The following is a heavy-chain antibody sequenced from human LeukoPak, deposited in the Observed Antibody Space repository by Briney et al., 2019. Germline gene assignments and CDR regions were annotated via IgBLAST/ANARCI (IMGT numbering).Heavy chain of an antibody. J-gene: IGHJ3*02. CDR3: VRGLATVVTGAVGAFDI. V-gene: IGHV4-61*01. D-gene: IGHD4-23*01. CDR2: IYYSGST. Sequence: PSETLSLTCTVSGGSVSSGSYYWSWIRQPPGKGLEWIGYIYYSGSTNYNASLKSRVTISVDTSKNQFSLKLSSVTAADTAVYYCVRGLATVVTGAVGAFDIWGQGTMVTVSS. CDR1: GGSVSSGSYY.